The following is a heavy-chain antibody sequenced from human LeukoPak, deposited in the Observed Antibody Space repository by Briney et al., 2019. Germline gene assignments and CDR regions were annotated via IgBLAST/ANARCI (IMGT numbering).Heavy chain of an antibody. CDR2: IYPGDSDT. CDR3: ARQKYSSGSALDY. J-gene: IGHJ4*02. D-gene: IGHD6-19*01. CDR1: GYSFTNYW. Sequence: GESLKISCKGSGYSFTNYWIGWVRQMPGKGLDWMGTIYPGDSDTRYSPSFQGQVTISADKPISTAYLQWSSLKASDTAMYYCARQKYSSGSALDYWGQGTLVTVSS. V-gene: IGHV5-51*01.